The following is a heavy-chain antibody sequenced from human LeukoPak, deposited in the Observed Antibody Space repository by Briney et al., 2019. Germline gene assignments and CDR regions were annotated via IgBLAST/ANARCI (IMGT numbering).Heavy chain of an antibody. CDR3: AKDNYGDYVSEQIDY. V-gene: IGHV3-23*01. D-gene: IGHD4-17*01. J-gene: IGHJ4*02. CDR2: ISGSGGST. Sequence: LPSETLSLTCTVSGGSIISYYWSWVRQAPGKGLEWVSAISGSGGSTYYADSVKGRFTISRDNSKNTLYLQMNSLRAEDTAVYYCAKDNYGDYVSEQIDYWGQGTLVTVSS. CDR1: GGSIISYY.